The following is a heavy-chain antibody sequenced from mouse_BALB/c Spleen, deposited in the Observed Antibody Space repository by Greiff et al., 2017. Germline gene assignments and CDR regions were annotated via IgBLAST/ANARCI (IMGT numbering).Heavy chain of an antibody. V-gene: IGHV14-3*02. D-gene: IGHD2-3*01. CDR2: IDPANGNT. CDR3: AWGYYWFAY. Sequence: EVKLEESGAELVKPGASVKLSCTASGFNIKDTYMHWVKQRPEQGLEWIGRIDPANGNTKYDPKFQGKATITADTSSNTAYLQLSSLTSEDTAVYYCAWGYYWFAYWGQGTLVTVSA. CDR1: GFNIKDTY. J-gene: IGHJ3*01.